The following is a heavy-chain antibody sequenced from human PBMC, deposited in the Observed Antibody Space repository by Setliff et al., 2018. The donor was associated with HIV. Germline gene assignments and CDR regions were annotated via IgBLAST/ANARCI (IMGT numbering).Heavy chain of an antibody. CDR1: RDSIKNYY. Sequence: SETLSLTCTVSRDSIKNYYWNWIRQPPGKGLEWIGKIYYSGNTFYNSSLKSRVSISVDTSKNQFSLRLRSVTAADTAIYYCARERPPMEEWGDYFDHWGQGTLVTVSS. J-gene: IGHJ4*02. D-gene: IGHD3-3*01. CDR3: ARERPPMEEWGDYFDH. CDR2: IYYSGNT. V-gene: IGHV4-59*01.